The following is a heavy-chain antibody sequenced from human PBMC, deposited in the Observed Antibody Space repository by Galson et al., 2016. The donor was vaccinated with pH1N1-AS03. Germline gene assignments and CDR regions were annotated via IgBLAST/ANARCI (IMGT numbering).Heavy chain of an antibody. CDR1: GYTFTSYG. CDR3: ARDLGGGIIKEAY. V-gene: IGHV1-18*04. Sequence: SVKVSCKASGYTFTSYGISWVRQAPGQGLEWMGWTSGDNGNTNYAQKFQGRVTMTTDTSTSTAYMELRSLRSDDTAVFSCARDLGGGIIKEAYWGQGTLVTVSS. D-gene: IGHD3-10*01. J-gene: IGHJ4*02. CDR2: TSGDNGNT.